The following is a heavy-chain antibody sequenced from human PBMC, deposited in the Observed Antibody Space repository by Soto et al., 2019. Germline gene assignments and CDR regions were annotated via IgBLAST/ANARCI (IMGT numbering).Heavy chain of an antibody. Sequence: LRLSCAASGFTFSDYAMSWVRQAPGKGLEWVSAIANSGITTYYTDSVKGRFTISRDNSKNTLYLQMNSLRAEDTAVYFCAKDTSHSSGWYWYYWGQGTLVTVSS. CDR1: GFTFSDYA. V-gene: IGHV3-23*01. J-gene: IGHJ4*02. D-gene: IGHD6-19*01. CDR3: AKDTSHSSGWYWYY. CDR2: IANSGITT.